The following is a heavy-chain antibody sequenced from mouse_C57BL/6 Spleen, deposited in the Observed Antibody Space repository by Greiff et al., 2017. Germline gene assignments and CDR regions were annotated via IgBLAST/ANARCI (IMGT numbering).Heavy chain of an antibody. J-gene: IGHJ4*01. Sequence: EVMLVESGGGLVQPGGSLKLSCAASGFTFSDYGMAWVRQAPRKGPEWVAFISNLAYSIYYADTVTGRFTISRENAKNTLYLEMSSLRSEDTAMYYCARDGGYYGNYGAMDYWGQGTSVTVSS. V-gene: IGHV5-15*01. CDR3: ARDGGYYGNYGAMDY. CDR2: ISNLAYSI. CDR1: GFTFSDYG. D-gene: IGHD2-1*01.